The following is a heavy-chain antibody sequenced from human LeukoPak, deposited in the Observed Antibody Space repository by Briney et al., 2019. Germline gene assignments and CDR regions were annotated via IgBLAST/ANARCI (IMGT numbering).Heavy chain of an antibody. J-gene: IGHJ3*01. Sequence: GGSLRLSCAASGFTFSSYEMNWVRQAPGKGLEWVSSISSSSSYIYYADSVKGRFTISRDNAKNSLYLQMNSLRVEDTAVYYCARETRAVGGAFDVWGQGTMVTVSS. CDR2: ISSSSSYI. V-gene: IGHV3-21*01. D-gene: IGHD6-19*01. CDR1: GFTFSSYE. CDR3: ARETRAVGGAFDV.